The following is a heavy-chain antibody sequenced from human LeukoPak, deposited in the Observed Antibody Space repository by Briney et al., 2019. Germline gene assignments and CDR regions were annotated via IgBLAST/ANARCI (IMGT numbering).Heavy chain of an antibody. CDR1: GDPCTGYN. D-gene: IGHD3-22*01. V-gene: IGHV1-2*02. Sequence: GASVKLSCKASGDPCTGYNIHWVRHAPGQGLDWMAWINPDTGGTDFAQRFQGRVTLTVDTSIRTTFMELSGLRSDDTAVYFCATMSGHFDHWGQGTLVTVSS. CDR3: ATMSGHFDH. J-gene: IGHJ4*02. CDR2: INPDTGGT.